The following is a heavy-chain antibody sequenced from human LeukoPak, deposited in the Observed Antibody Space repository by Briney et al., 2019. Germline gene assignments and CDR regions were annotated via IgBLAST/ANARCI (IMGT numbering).Heavy chain of an antibody. J-gene: IGHJ6*03. CDR2: ISGTGADT. CDR1: GFTVSSNY. Sequence: GGSLRLSCAASGFTVSSNYMSWVRQAPGKGLEWVSAISGTGADTYYADVGKGRFTISRDNSKNTLYLQLNTLRAEDTATYYCAKGGLQYPPGYYYYLEVWGKGTTVTVSS. CDR3: AKGGLQYPPGYYYYLEV. D-gene: IGHD4-11*01. V-gene: IGHV3-23*01.